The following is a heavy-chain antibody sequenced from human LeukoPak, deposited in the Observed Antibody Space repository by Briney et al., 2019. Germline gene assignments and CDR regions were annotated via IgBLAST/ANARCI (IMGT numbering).Heavy chain of an antibody. CDR2: VYYSETT. D-gene: IGHD1-1*01. V-gene: IGHV4-59*01. Sequence: SETLSLTCSVSGASINSYYWSWIRQPPGKGLEWIGYVYYSETTNYNPSLKSRVTIALGTSKTQFSLRLSSVTAADTAVYYCASQLGGTTFHWGQGILVTVSS. CDR1: GASINSYY. J-gene: IGHJ4*02. CDR3: ASQLGGTTFH.